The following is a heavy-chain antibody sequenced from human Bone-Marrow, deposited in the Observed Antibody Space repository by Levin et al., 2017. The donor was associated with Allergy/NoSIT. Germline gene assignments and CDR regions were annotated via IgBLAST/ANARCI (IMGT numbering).Heavy chain of an antibody. V-gene: IGHV3-9*01. D-gene: IGHD3-10*01. CDR2: ISWNSGSI. J-gene: IGHJ4*02. CDR3: AKATGSTWPPFDF. Sequence: HPGGSLRLSCAASGFTFDDYAMHWVRQAPGKGLEWVSGISWNSGSIGYADSVKGRFTISRDNAKNSLYLQMNSLKSEDTALYYCAKATGSTWPPFDFWGQATLVTVSS. CDR1: GFTFDDYA.